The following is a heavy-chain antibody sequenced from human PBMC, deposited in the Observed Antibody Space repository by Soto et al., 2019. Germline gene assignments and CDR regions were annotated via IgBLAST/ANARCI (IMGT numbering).Heavy chain of an antibody. D-gene: IGHD2-15*01. J-gene: IGHJ4*02. Sequence: GGSLRLSCAASGFTVSSNYMNWVRQAPGKGLEWVSVNYSGGSTSYSDSVKGRFTISRDNSKNTLYLQMNSLRVEDTAVYYCASARFDYWGEGTLVTVSS. CDR2: NYSGGST. V-gene: IGHV3-53*01. CDR3: ASARFDY. CDR1: GFTVSSNY.